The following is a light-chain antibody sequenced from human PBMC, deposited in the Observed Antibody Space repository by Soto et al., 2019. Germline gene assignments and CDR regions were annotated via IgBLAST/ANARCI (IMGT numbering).Light chain of an antibody. CDR2: EIS. CDR1: SSDIGGYNY. V-gene: IGLV2-14*01. CDR3: SSYTTSTTLVV. J-gene: IGLJ2*01. Sequence: QSALTQPASVSGSPGQSITISCTGTSSDIGGYNYVSWYQQHPGKALKVMIYEISNRPSGVSNRFSGSKSGNTASLTISGLQAEDEADYYCSSYTTSTTLVVFGGGTKLTVL.